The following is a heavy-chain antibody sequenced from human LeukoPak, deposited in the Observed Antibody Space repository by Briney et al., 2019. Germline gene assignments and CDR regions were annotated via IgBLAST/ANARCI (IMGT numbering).Heavy chain of an antibody. J-gene: IGHJ4*02. Sequence: PGGSLRLSCAASGFTFSSYWMHWVRQAPGKGLVWVSRINSDGSSTSYADSVKGRFTISRDNAKNTLYLQMNSLRAEDTAVYYCAKQLGYCSGGSCYFPYWGQGTLVTVSS. CDR1: GFTFSSYW. V-gene: IGHV3-74*01. CDR3: AKQLGYCSGGSCYFPY. D-gene: IGHD2-15*01. CDR2: INSDGSST.